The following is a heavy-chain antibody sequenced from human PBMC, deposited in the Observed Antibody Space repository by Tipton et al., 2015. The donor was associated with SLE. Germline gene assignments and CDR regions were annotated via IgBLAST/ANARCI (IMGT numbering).Heavy chain of an antibody. Sequence: TLSLTCSVSGGSISGYYWSWIRQPPGMGLEWIGYIHFSGTTDYSPSVKSRVTISLDTSNNQFSLRLTSVTAADTAIYYRARAGGMGIPAIEYWGPGTPVTISS. CDR2: IHFSGTT. CDR3: ARAGGMGIPAIEY. D-gene: IGHD3-16*01. J-gene: IGHJ4*02. V-gene: IGHV4-59*01. CDR1: GGSISGYY.